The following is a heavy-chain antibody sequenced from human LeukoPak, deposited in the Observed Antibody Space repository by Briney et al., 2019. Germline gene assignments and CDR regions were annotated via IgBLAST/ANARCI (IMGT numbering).Heavy chain of an antibody. CDR1: GFTFSTYA. Sequence: GGSLRLSCAASGFTFSTYAMSWVRQAPGKGLECVSTIGGAGGSTYYADSVKGRFTISRDNSKNTLYLQMNSLRAEDTALYYCAKQTDSSAWYLGFDYWGRGTPVTVSS. D-gene: IGHD6-19*01. CDR3: AKQTDSSAWYLGFDY. CDR2: IGGAGGST. J-gene: IGHJ4*02. V-gene: IGHV3-23*01.